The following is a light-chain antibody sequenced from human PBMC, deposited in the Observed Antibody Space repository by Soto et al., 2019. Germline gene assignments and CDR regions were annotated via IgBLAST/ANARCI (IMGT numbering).Light chain of an antibody. Sequence: DIVLTQSPGTLSLSPGQSATLSCGASQSINSRSLAWYQQKPGQAPRLLIYDASSRATGIPDRFSASGSGTDFTLTISSLEPEDFAVYYCEQYGSSPPSITFGQGTRLDIK. CDR1: QSINSRS. J-gene: IGKJ5*01. CDR3: EQYGSSPPSIT. CDR2: DAS. V-gene: IGKV3-20*01.